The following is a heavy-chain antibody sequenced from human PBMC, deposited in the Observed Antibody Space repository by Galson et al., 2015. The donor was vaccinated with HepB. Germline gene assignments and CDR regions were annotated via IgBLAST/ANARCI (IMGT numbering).Heavy chain of an antibody. CDR3: VRDDALWSWYFDS. CDR2: ISSNGYMI. J-gene: IGHJ4*02. V-gene: IGHV3-48*03. D-gene: IGHD3-10*01. Sequence: SLRLSCAASGFTFGAYEMNWVRQAPGKGLEWISYISSNGYMIYYAESVKGRFTVSRDNARDSLYLQMNSLRVEDTAVYYCVRDDALWSWYFDSWCQGILVTVSS. CDR1: GFTFGAYE.